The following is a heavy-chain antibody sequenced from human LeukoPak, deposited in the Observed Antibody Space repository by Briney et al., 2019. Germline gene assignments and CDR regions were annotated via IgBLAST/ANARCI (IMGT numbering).Heavy chain of an antibody. CDR3: ARDAFPYSSSSDYFDY. CDR2: ISSSSSTI. CDR1: GFTFSSYS. J-gene: IGHJ4*02. V-gene: IGHV3-48*01. Sequence: GGSLRLSCAASGFTFSSYSMNWVRQAPGKGLEWVSYISSSSSTIYYADSVKGRFTISRDNAKNSLYLQMNSLRAEDTAVYYCARDAFPYSSSSDYFDYWGQGTLVTVSS. D-gene: IGHD6-6*01.